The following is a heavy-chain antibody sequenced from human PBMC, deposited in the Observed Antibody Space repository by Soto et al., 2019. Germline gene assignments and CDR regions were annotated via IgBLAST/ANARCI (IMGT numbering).Heavy chain of an antibody. D-gene: IGHD3-9*01. CDR1: GGSISSYY. Sequence: PSETLSLTCTVSGGSISSYYWSWIRQPPGKGLEWIGSIYYSGSTYYNPSLKSRVTISVDTSKNQFSLKLSSVTAADTAVYYCARQPRILTGYSGQFDYWGQGTLVTVSS. J-gene: IGHJ4*02. V-gene: IGHV4-59*05. CDR2: IYYSGST. CDR3: ARQPRILTGYSGQFDY.